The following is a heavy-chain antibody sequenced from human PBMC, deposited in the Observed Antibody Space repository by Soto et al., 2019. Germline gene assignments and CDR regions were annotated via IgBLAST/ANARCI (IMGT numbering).Heavy chain of an antibody. CDR3: ARGILYYYDSSGYFHFDY. CDR1: GGSFSGYY. J-gene: IGHJ4*02. V-gene: IGHV4-34*01. CDR2: INHSGST. D-gene: IGHD3-22*01. Sequence: QVQLQQWGAGLLKPSETLSLTCAVYGGSFSGYYWSWIRQPPGKGLEWIGEINHSGSTNYNPSLKSRVTISVDTSKNQFSLKLSSVTAADTAVYYCARGILYYYDSSGYFHFDYWGQGTLVTVSS.